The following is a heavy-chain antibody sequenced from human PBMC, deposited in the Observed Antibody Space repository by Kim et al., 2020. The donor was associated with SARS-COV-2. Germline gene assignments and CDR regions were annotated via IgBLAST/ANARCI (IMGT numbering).Heavy chain of an antibody. D-gene: IGHD3-22*01. Sequence: SVKVSCKASGGTFSSYAISWVRQAPGQGLEWMGGIIPIFGTANYAQKFQGRVTITADESTSTAYMELSSLRSEDTAVYYCARDLMPSGYYDSSGPFDYWGQGTLVTVSS. V-gene: IGHV1-69*13. CDR2: IIPIFGTA. CDR1: GGTFSSYA. J-gene: IGHJ4*02. CDR3: ARDLMPSGYYDSSGPFDY.